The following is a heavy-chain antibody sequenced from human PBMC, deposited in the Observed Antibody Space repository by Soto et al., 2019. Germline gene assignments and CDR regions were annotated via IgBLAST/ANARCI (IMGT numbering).Heavy chain of an antibody. CDR3: ARVVSSIQNPPDFYYYYYYKDV. V-gene: IGHV4-59*01. CDR2: IYYSGST. J-gene: IGHJ6*03. Sequence: SETLSLTCTVSGGSISSYYWSWIRQPPGKGLEWIGYIYYSGSTNYNPSLKSRVTISVDTSKNQFSLKLSSVTAADTAVYYCARVVSSIQNPPDFYYYYYYKDVWGKGTTVTVSS. CDR1: GGSISSYY. D-gene: IGHD6-6*01.